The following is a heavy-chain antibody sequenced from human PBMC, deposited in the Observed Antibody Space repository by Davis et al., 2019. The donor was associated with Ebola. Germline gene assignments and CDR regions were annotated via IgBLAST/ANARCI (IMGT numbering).Heavy chain of an antibody. Sequence: GESLKISCAASGFTFSSYAMHWVRQAPGKGLEWVAVISYDGSNKYYADSVKGRFTISRDNAKNALYLQMNSLRAEDTAVYYCARDFNRDYYDTSAYFDYWGQGTLVTVSS. CDR3: ARDFNRDYYDTSAYFDY. D-gene: IGHD3-22*01. CDR2: ISYDGSNK. V-gene: IGHV3-30-3*01. J-gene: IGHJ4*02. CDR1: GFTFSSYA.